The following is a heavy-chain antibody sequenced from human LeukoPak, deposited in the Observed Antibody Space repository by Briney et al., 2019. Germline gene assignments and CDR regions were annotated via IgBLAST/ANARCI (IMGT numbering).Heavy chain of an antibody. J-gene: IGHJ4*02. V-gene: IGHV4-59*01. D-gene: IGHD5-24*01. CDR3: ASERDGYNSIDY. CDR1: GGSISSYY. CDR2: IYYSGST. Sequence: KSSETLSLTCTVSGGSISSYYWSWIRQPPGKGLEWIGYIYYSGSTNYNPSLKSRVTISVDTSKNQFSLKLSSVTAADTAVYYCASERDGYNSIDYWGQGTLVTVSS.